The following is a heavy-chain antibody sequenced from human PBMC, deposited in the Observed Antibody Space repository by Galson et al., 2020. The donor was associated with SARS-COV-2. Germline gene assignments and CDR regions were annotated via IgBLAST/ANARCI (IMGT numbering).Heavy chain of an antibody. D-gene: IGHD3-10*01. J-gene: IGHJ3*02. CDR3: AKRTAILWFGDTGAFDI. Sequence: GESLKISCVASGFNFNNFGMHWVRQAPGKGLEWLAVISYEGSLKYYGDSVKGRFTISKDSSKNTVYLQMNSLRPEDTAVYFCAKRTAILWFGDTGAFDIWGQGTMVTVAS. CDR1: GFNFNNFG. V-gene: IGHV3-30*18. CDR2: ISYEGSLK.